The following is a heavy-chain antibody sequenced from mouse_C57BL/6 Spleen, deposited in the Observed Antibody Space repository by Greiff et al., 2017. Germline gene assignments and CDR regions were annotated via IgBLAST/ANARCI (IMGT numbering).Heavy chain of an antibody. V-gene: IGHV1-69*01. Sequence: QVQLQQPGAELVMPGASVKLSCKASGYTFTSYWMHWVKQRPGQGLEWIGEIDPSDSYTNYNQKFKGKSTLTGDKSSSTAYMQLSSLTSEDSAVYYCARGGTTVVVFDYWGQGTTLTVSS. CDR1: GYTFTSYW. J-gene: IGHJ2*01. CDR2: IDPSDSYT. D-gene: IGHD1-1*01. CDR3: ARGGTTVVVFDY.